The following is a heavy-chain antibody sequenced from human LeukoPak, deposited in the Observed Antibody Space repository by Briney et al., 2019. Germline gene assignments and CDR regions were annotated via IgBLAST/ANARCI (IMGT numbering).Heavy chain of an antibody. V-gene: IGHV1-2*02. CDR1: GYTFTGYY. CDR3: ARSTFDYGDYEGSDY. J-gene: IGHJ4*02. Sequence: ASVKVSCKASGYTFTGYYMHWVRQAPGQGPEWMGWINPNSGGTNYAQKFQGRVTMTRDTSISTAYMELSRLRSDDTAVYYCARSTFDYGDYEGSDYWGQGTLVTVSS. CDR2: INPNSGGT. D-gene: IGHD4-17*01.